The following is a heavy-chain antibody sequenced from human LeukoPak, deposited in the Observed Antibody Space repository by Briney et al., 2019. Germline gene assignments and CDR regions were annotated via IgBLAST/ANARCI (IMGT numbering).Heavy chain of an antibody. D-gene: IGHD3-3*01. V-gene: IGHV4-31*03. Sequence: SETLSLTCTVSGGSVSSGSYYWSWIRQHPGKGLEWIGYIYYSGSTYYNPSLKSRVTISVDTSKNQFSLKLSSVTAADTAVYYCARGHYDFWSGYYMPTNWCDPWGQGTLVTVSS. J-gene: IGHJ5*02. CDR2: IYYSGST. CDR3: ARGHYDFWSGYYMPTNWCDP. CDR1: GGSVSSGSYY.